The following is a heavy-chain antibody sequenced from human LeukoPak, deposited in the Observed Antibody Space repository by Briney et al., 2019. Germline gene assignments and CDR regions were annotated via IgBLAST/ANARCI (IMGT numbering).Heavy chain of an antibody. J-gene: IGHJ3*02. D-gene: IGHD3-16*01. Sequence: GGSLRLSCAASGFTFSSHSMNWVRQAPGKGLEWVSSISSSSSYIYYADSVKGRFTISRDNAKNSLYLQMNSLRAEDTAVYYCSTKGIMITFGGVPGAFDIWGQGTMVTVSS. CDR1: GFTFSSHS. CDR3: STKGIMITFGGVPGAFDI. V-gene: IGHV3-21*01. CDR2: ISSSSSYI.